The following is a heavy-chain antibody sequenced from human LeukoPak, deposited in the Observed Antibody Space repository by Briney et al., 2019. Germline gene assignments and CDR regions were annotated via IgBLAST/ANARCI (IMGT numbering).Heavy chain of an antibody. V-gene: IGHV1-46*01. CDR1: GYTFTSYY. CDR3: ARGSSGRTKKYYYYYYMDV. D-gene: IGHD3-10*01. Sequence: ASVKVSCKASGYTFTSYYMHWVRQAPGQGLEWMGIINPSGGSTSYAQKFQGRVTMTRDMSTSTVYMGLSSLRPEDTAVYYCARGSSGRTKKYYYYYYMDVWGKGTTVTVSS. CDR2: INPSGGST. J-gene: IGHJ6*03.